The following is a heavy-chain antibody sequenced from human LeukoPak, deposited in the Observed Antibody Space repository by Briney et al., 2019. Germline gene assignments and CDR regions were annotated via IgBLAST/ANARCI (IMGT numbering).Heavy chain of an antibody. J-gene: IGHJ4*02. Sequence: SETLSLTCTVSGGSISSGPYYWGWIRQPPGKGLEWIGNIYYGENTYYNPSLKSRVTISIDTSMNQFYLKLSSLTAADTAVYYCARGLLVATGGFDYWGQGTLVTVSS. D-gene: IGHD5-12*01. CDR3: ARGLLVATGGFDY. V-gene: IGHV4-39*01. CDR1: GGSISSGPYY. CDR2: IYYGENT.